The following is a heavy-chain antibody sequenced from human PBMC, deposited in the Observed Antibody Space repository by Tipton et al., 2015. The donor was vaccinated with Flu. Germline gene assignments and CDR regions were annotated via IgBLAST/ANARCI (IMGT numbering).Heavy chain of an antibody. CDR2: IYASGVT. V-gene: IGHV4-4*07. Sequence: TLSLTRTVSGGSMSNNFWSWFRQPAEKGLEWIGRIYASGVTNYNPSLKSRVTMSIDTSKNQFSLRLSSVTAADTAVYYCARDPHKLGGESDAFDIWGQGTMVTVSS. CDR3: ARDPHKLGGESDAFDI. D-gene: IGHD7-27*01. CDR1: GGSMSNNF. J-gene: IGHJ3*02.